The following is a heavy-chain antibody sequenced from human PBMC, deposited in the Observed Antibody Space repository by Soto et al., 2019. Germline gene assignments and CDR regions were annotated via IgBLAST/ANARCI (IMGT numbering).Heavy chain of an antibody. J-gene: IGHJ4*02. D-gene: IGHD1-26*01. CDR2: IWYDGSNY. CDR3: GRALSGRSLTTDH. CDR1: RFTFSTYG. V-gene: IGHV3-33*01. Sequence: QVQLVESGGGAVQPGRSLRLSCAASRFTFSTYGMHWVRQAPGKGLEWVAFIWYDGSNYFYADSVKGRFTISRDNSKNTRYLQMNILGAEDTAVYYCGRALSGRSLTTDHWGQGTLVTVSS.